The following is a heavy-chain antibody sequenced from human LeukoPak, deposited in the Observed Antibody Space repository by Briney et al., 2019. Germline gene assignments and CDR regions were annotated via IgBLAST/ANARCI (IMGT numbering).Heavy chain of an antibody. CDR3: AKGAYYGSGSYFDAFDI. D-gene: IGHD3-10*01. Sequence: GGSLRLSCAASGFTFSSYWMHWVRQAPGKGLVWVSRINSDETSTDYADSVKGRFTISRDNAKNSLYLQMNSLRAEDTALYYCAKGAYYGSGSYFDAFDIWGQGTMVTVSS. CDR1: GFTFSSYW. J-gene: IGHJ3*02. V-gene: IGHV3-74*01. CDR2: INSDETST.